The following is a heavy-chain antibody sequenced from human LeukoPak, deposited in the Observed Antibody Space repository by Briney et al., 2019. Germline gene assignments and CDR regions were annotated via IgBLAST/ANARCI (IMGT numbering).Heavy chain of an antibody. J-gene: IGHJ5*02. CDR3: ARGFPSSSRWFDP. Sequence: SETLSLTCTVSGGSISSGGYYWSWIRQHPGKGLEWIGYIYYSGSTHYNPSLKSRVTISLDTSNNQFSLKLNSVTAADTAVYYCARGFPSSSRWFDPWGQGTLVTVSS. V-gene: IGHV4-31*03. D-gene: IGHD6-6*01. CDR2: IYYSGST. CDR1: GGSISSGGYY.